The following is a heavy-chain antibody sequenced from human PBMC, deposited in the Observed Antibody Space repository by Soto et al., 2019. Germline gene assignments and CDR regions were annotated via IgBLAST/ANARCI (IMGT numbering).Heavy chain of an antibody. J-gene: IGHJ4*02. CDR3: ARGMINYDFWSGYYTGDFDY. D-gene: IGHD3-3*01. V-gene: IGHV3-48*02. Sequence: EVQLVESGGGLVQPGGSLRLSCAASRFTFSSYSMNWVRQAPGKGLEWVSYISSSSSTIYYADSVKGRFTISRDNAKNSLYLQMNSLRDEDTAVYYCARGMINYDFWSGYYTGDFDYWGQGTLVTVSS. CDR2: ISSSSSTI. CDR1: RFTFSSYS.